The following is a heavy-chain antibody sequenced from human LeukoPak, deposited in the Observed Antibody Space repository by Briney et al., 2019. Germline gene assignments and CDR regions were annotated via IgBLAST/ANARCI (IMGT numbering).Heavy chain of an antibody. CDR1: GYTLTELS. CDR2: MNPNSGNT. V-gene: IGHV1-8*01. Sequence: GASVKVSCKVSGYTLTELSMHWVRQATGQGLEWMGWMNPNSGNTGYAQKFQGRVTMTRNTSISTAYMELSSPRSEDTAVFYCARGFHQLWFDGMDVWGQGTTVTISS. J-gene: IGHJ6*02. CDR3: ARGFHQLWFDGMDV. D-gene: IGHD3-10*01.